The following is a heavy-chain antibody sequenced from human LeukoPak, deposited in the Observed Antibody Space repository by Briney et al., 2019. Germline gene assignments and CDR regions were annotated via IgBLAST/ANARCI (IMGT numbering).Heavy chain of an antibody. D-gene: IGHD3-22*01. J-gene: IGHJ5*02. CDR3: ARGGYYDSRAWFDP. CDR1: GYIFTGYY. Sequence: ASVKVSCKASGYIFTGYYMHWVRQAPGQGLEWMGWINPNSGGTNYAQKFQGRVTMTRDTSISTAYMELSRLRSDDTAVYYCARGGYYDSRAWFDPWGQGTLVTVSS. V-gene: IGHV1-2*02. CDR2: INPNSGGT.